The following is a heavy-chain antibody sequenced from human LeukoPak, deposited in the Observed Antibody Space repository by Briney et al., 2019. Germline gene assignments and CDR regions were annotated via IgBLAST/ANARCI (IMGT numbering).Heavy chain of an antibody. CDR1: GGSFSGYY. Sequence: SETLSLTCAVYGGSFSGYYWSWIRQPPGKGLEWIGEINHSGSTNYNPSLKSRVTISVDTSKNQFSLRLSSVTAADTAVYYCARGPYYYDSSGYSPDFDYWGQGTLVPVSS. CDR2: INHSGST. V-gene: IGHV4-34*01. J-gene: IGHJ4*02. D-gene: IGHD3-22*01. CDR3: ARGPYYYDSSGYSPDFDY.